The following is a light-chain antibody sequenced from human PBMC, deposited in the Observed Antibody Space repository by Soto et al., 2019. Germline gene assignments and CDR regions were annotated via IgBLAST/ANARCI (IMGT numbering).Light chain of an antibody. CDR1: QSLSTSD. CDR2: TAS. V-gene: IGKV3-20*01. Sequence: EIVLTQSPGTLSLSPGERATLSCRASQSLSTSDLAWYQQRPGQAPRLLIYTASDRATGIPDWFSGSGSGTEFTLTISRLEPEDFALYYCQQYGTSPYTFGQGTKLEIK. J-gene: IGKJ2*01. CDR3: QQYGTSPYT.